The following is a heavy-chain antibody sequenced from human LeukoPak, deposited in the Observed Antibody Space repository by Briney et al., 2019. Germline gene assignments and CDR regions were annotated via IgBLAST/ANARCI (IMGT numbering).Heavy chain of an antibody. CDR3: ATDRLEIYALNI. D-gene: IGHD1-1*01. Sequence: ASVKVSCRVSGYSLSDLSIHWVRHVPGKGLEWMGGFEPEEGDHGEAIYAQNFEGRLTLTEDTLTDTAYMELLSLTSEDTAVHYCATDRLEIYALNIWGQGTMVTVSS. J-gene: IGHJ3*02. CDR1: GYSLSDLS. CDR2: FEPEEGDHGEA. V-gene: IGHV1-24*01.